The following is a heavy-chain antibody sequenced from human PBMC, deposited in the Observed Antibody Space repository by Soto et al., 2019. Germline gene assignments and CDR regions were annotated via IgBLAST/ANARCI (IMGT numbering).Heavy chain of an antibody. Sequence: GGSLRLSCAASGFTFSSYGMHWVRQAPGKGLEWVAVIWYDGSNKYYADSVKGRFTISRDNSKNTLYLQMNSLRAEDTAVYYCAREYYYDSSAIDAFDIWGQGTMVTVSS. V-gene: IGHV3-33*01. J-gene: IGHJ3*02. CDR2: IWYDGSNK. CDR1: GFTFSSYG. D-gene: IGHD3-22*01. CDR3: AREYYYDSSAIDAFDI.